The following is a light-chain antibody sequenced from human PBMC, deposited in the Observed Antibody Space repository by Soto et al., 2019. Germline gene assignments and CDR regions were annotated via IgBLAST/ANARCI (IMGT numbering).Light chain of an antibody. J-gene: IGLJ1*01. CDR3: STYTGSNTPYV. CDR1: TSDIGNYNY. Sequence: QSVLTQPASVSGSPGQSISISCTGATSDIGNYNYFSWYQQHPGKAPKLIIYQVSNRPSGVSNRFSGSKSGNTASLTISGLQADDEADYYCSTYTGSNTPYVFGTGTKVTV. CDR2: QVS. V-gene: IGLV2-14*01.